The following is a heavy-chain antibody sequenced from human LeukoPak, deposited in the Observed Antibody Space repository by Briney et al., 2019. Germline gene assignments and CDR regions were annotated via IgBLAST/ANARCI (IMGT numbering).Heavy chain of an antibody. CDR3: ASVATGVGPDY. V-gene: IGHV4-34*01. Sequence: SETLSLTCAVYGGSFSGYYWSWIRQPPGKGLEWIGEINPSGSAHYNPSLKSRLTLSVDTPKSQFSLKLRSVTAADTAVYHCASVATGVGPDYWGHVALMTVSS. CDR1: GGSFSGYY. J-gene: IGHJ4*01. CDR2: INPSGSA. D-gene: IGHD1-26*01.